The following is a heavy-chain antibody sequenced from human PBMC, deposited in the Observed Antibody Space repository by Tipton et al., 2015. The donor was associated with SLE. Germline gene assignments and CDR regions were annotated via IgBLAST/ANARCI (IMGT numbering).Heavy chain of an antibody. Sequence: LSLTCVASGYRFFNNYWMHWVRQVPGMGLVWVSRISGDGSSTTYADSVKGRFTVSRDSAQNTVILEMHSLRAEDTAVYYCARGGGGTGSYYNYFHYMDVWGKGTTVTVSS. CDR2: ISGDGSST. J-gene: IGHJ6*03. CDR3: ARGGGGTGSYYNYFHYMDV. D-gene: IGHD3-10*01. CDR1: GYRFFNNYW. V-gene: IGHV3-74*03.